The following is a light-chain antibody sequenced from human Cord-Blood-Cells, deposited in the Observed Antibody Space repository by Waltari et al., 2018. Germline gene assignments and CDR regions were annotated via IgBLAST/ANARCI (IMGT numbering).Light chain of an antibody. CDR2: GAS. J-gene: IGKJ4*01. Sequence: EIVMTPSPATLSVSPGERASLSCGARQSVSSSLAWYQQKPGQPPRLLIYGASTRATGIPARFSGSGSGTEFTLTISSLQSEDFAVYYCQQYNNWALTFGGGTKVEIK. CDR1: QSVSSS. V-gene: IGKV3-15*01. CDR3: QQYNNWALT.